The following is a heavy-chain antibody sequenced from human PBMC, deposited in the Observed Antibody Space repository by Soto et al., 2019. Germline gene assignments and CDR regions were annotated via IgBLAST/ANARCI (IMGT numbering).Heavy chain of an antibody. J-gene: IGHJ4*02. CDR3: ARENNVLPGGYFDY. V-gene: IGHV4-59*12. CDR1: GGSISSYY. D-gene: IGHD3-10*01. Sequence: SETLSLTCTVSGGSISSYYWSWIRQPPGKGLEWIGYIYHSGSTYYNPSLKGRVTISVDRSKNQFSLKLSSVTAADTAVYYCARENNVLPGGYFDYWGQGTLVTVSS. CDR2: IYHSGST.